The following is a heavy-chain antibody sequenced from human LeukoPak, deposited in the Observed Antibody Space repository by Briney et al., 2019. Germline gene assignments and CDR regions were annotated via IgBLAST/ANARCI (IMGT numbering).Heavy chain of an antibody. CDR2: IKSKTDGGTT. Sequence: PGGSLRLSCAASGFTFSNAWMSWVRQAPGKGLEWVGRIKSKTDGGTTDYAAPVKGRFTISRDDSKNTLYLQVNSLKTEDTAVYYCTTEYQLLSFDYWGQGTLVTVSS. V-gene: IGHV3-15*01. D-gene: IGHD2-2*01. CDR3: TTEYQLLSFDY. J-gene: IGHJ4*02. CDR1: GFTFSNAW.